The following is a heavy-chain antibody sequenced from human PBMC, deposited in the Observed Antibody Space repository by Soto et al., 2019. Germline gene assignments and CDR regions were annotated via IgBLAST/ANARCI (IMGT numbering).Heavy chain of an antibody. J-gene: IGHJ6*03. CDR2: ISGGGDNT. CDR1: GFTFSSYA. Sequence: PGGSLRLSCAASGFTFSSYAMSWVRQAPGKGLEWVSSISGGGDNTIYADSAKGRFTISRDNSKSTLYLQLNSLRAEDTATYYCAKWPAPTYFYYYYLDVWGKGTTVTVSS. V-gene: IGHV3-23*01. D-gene: IGHD2-2*01. CDR3: AKWPAPTYFYYYYLDV.